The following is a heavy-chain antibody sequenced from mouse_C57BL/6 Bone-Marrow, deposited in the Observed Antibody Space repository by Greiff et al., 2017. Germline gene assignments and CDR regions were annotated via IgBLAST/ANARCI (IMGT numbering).Heavy chain of an antibody. CDR1: GFTFSDFY. CDR3: ARGPLITTVGDYAMDY. V-gene: IGHV7-1*01. Sequence: EVKLMESGGGLVQSGRSLRLSCATSGFTFSDFYMEWVRQAPGKGLEWIAASRNKANDYTTEYSASVKGRFIVSRDTSQIILYLQMNALRAEDTAIYYCARGPLITTVGDYAMDYWGQGASVTVSS. J-gene: IGHJ4*01. CDR2: SRNKANDYTT. D-gene: IGHD1-1*01.